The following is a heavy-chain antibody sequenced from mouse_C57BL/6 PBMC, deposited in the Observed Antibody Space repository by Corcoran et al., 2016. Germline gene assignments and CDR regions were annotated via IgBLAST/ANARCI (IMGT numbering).Heavy chain of an antibody. CDR3: AREEDYYGTPDC. CDR1: GYAFSSYW. D-gene: IGHD1-1*01. Sequence: QVQLQQSGAELVKPGASVKISCKASGYAFSSYWMNWVKQRPGKGLEWIGQIYPGDGDTNYNGKIKGKATLTADKSSSTAYMQLSSLTSEDSAVYFCAREEDYYGTPDCWGQGTTLTVSS. CDR2: IYPGDGDT. V-gene: IGHV1-80*01. J-gene: IGHJ2*01.